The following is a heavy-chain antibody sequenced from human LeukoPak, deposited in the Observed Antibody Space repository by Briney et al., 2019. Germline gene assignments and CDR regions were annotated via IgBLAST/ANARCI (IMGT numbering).Heavy chain of an antibody. CDR1: GFTFSSYS. V-gene: IGHV3-21*01. Sequence: GGSLRLSCAASGFTFSSYSMNWVRQAPGKGLEWVSSISSSSTYIYYADSVKGRFTISRDNAKNSLYLQMNSLRVEDTAVYYCARAEGSGSSFDYWGQGTLVTVSS. CDR2: ISSSSTYI. J-gene: IGHJ4*02. D-gene: IGHD3-10*01. CDR3: ARAEGSGSSFDY.